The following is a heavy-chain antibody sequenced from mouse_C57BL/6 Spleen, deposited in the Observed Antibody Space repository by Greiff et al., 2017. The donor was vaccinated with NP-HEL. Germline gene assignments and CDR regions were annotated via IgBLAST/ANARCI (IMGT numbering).Heavy chain of an antibody. Sequence: QVQLQQPGAELVKPGASVKLSCKASGYTFTSYWMHWVKQRPGQGLEWIGMIHPNSGSTNYNEKFKSKATLTVDKSPSTAYMQLSSLTSEDSAVYYCAGWLLRAMDYWGQGTSVTVSS. V-gene: IGHV1-64*01. CDR3: AGWLLRAMDY. J-gene: IGHJ4*01. CDR2: IHPNSGST. CDR1: GYTFTSYW. D-gene: IGHD2-3*01.